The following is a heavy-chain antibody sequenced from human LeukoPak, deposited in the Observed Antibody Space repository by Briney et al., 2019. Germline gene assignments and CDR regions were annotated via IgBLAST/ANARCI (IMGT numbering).Heavy chain of an antibody. D-gene: IGHD1-1*01. J-gene: IGHJ4*02. CDR1: GGSISSSSYY. Sequence: SETLSLTCTVSGGSISSSSYYWGWIRQPPGKGLEWIGSIYYSGSTYYNPSPKSRVTISIDTSKNQFSLKLSSVTAADTAVYYCARRFQTNFDYWSQGTLVTVSS. CDR2: IYYSGST. CDR3: ARRFQTNFDY. V-gene: IGHV4-39*01.